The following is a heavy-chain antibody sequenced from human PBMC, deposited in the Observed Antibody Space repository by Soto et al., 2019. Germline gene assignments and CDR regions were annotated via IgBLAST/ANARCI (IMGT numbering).Heavy chain of an antibody. CDR2: IWYDGSNK. J-gene: IGHJ3*02. D-gene: IGHD5-18*01. V-gene: IGHV3-33*01. Sequence: GGSLRLSCAASGFTFSSYGMHWVRQAPGKGLEWVAVIWYDGSNKYYADSVKGRFTISRDNSKNTLYLQMNGLRAEDTAVYYCARDLGRDTAMDHDAFDIWGQGTMVTVSS. CDR1: GFTFSSYG. CDR3: ARDLGRDTAMDHDAFDI.